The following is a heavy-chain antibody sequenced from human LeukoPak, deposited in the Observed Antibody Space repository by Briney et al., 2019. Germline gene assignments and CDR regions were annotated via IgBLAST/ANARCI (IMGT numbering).Heavy chain of an antibody. D-gene: IGHD3-3*01. CDR2: IYTSGST. CDR1: GGSISSYY. V-gene: IGHV4-4*07. J-gene: IGHJ6*03. CDR3: ARGSAIFKYYYMDV. Sequence: SETLSLTCTVSGGSISSYYWSWLRQPAGKGLEWIGRIYTSGSTNYNPSLKSRVTMSVDTSKNQFSLKLSSVTAADTAVYYCARGSAIFKYYYMDVWGKGTTVTVSS.